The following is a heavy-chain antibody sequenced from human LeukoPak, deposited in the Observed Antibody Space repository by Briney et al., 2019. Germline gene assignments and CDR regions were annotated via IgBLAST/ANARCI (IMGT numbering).Heavy chain of an antibody. CDR1: GYTFTTYA. CDR2: INTGNGNT. D-gene: IGHD1-26*01. V-gene: IGHV1-3*04. J-gene: IGHJ4*02. Sequence: ASVKVSCKTSGYTFTTYAMHWVRPAPGQRLEWMGWINTGNGNTKYSQKFQGRVTITRDTSASTAYMELSSLRSEDTAVYYCARAFSGSYTALDYWGQGTLVTVSS. CDR3: ARAFSGSYTALDY.